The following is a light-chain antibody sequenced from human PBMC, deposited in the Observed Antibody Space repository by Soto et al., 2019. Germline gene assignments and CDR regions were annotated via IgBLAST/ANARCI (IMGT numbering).Light chain of an antibody. Sequence: IQLPQSPSTLSGSVGDRVTITCRASQTIISWLAWYQQKPGKAPKLLSYKASTLNSGVPSRFSGRGSGTEFTLTIRSLQPDDFAKYYYQHYHSYSEAFGQGTEVDLK. J-gene: IGKJ1*01. V-gene: IGKV1-5*03. CDR1: QTIISW. CDR2: KAS. CDR3: QHYHSYSEA.